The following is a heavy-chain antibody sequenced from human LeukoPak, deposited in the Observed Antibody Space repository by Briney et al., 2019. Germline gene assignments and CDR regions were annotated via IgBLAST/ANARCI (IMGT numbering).Heavy chain of an antibody. Sequence: PGGSVRLSCVASGFTFTNYAMSWVRQAPGKGLEWVSAITGSDGSSYYADSVKGRFTISRDNSKNTLYLQVNSLRAEDTAVYYCAKWGDYDILTGYYVPDYWGQGTLVTVSS. J-gene: IGHJ4*02. D-gene: IGHD3-9*01. CDR1: GFTFTNYA. V-gene: IGHV3-23*01. CDR3: AKWGDYDILTGYYVPDY. CDR2: ITGSDGSS.